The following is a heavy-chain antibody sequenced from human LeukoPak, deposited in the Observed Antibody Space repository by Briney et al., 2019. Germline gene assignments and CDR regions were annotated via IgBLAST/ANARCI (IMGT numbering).Heavy chain of an antibody. J-gene: IGHJ5*02. CDR2: ISSSSSTI. V-gene: IGHV3-48*01. CDR1: GLTFSSYS. Sequence: GGSLRLSCAASGLTFSSYSMNWVRQAPGKGLEWVSYISSSSSTIYYADSVKGRFTISRDNAKNSLYRQMNSLRAEDTAVYYCARDQAYNWNRGRFDPWGQGTLVTVSS. D-gene: IGHD1-20*01. CDR3: ARDQAYNWNRGRFDP.